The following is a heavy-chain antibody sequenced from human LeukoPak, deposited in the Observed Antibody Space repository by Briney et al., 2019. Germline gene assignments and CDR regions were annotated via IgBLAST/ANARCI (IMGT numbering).Heavy chain of an antibody. CDR2: IYYSGST. Sequence: SETLSLTCAVYGGSFSGYYWSWIRQPPGKGLEWIGYIYYSGSTYYNPSLKSRVTISVDTSKNQFSLKLSSVTAADTAVYYCARAASDDWLLSGLNWFDPWGQGTLVTVSS. CDR1: GGSFSGYY. J-gene: IGHJ5*02. V-gene: IGHV4-34*09. D-gene: IGHD3-9*01. CDR3: ARAASDDWLLSGLNWFDP.